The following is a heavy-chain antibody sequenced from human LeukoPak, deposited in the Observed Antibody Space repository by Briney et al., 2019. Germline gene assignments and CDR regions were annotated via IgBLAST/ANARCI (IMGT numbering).Heavy chain of an antibody. D-gene: IGHD3-10*01. CDR1: GGSFSGYY. CDR3: ARGLVGSDWFDP. V-gene: IGHV4-34*01. CDR2: INHSGST. J-gene: IGHJ5*02. Sequence: PSETLSLTCAVYGGSFSGYYWSWIRQPPGKGLEWIGEINHSGSTNYNPSLKSRVTISVDTSKNQFSLKLSSVTAADTAVYYSARGLVGSDWFDPWGQGTLVTVSS.